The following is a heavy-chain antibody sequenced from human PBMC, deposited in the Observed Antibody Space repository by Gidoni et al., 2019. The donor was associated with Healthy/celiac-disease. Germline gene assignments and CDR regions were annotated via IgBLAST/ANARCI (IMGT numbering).Heavy chain of an antibody. CDR3: ARVRWRTIFSH. CDR2: INHSGST. CDR1: GGSFSGYY. D-gene: IGHD3-9*01. Sequence: QVQLQQWGAGLLKPSETLSLTCAVYGGSFSGYYWSWIRQPPGKGLEWIGEINHSGSTNYNPSLKSRVTISVDTSKNQFSLKLSSVTAADTAVYYCARVRWRTIFSHWGQGTLVTVSS. V-gene: IGHV4-34*01. J-gene: IGHJ4*02.